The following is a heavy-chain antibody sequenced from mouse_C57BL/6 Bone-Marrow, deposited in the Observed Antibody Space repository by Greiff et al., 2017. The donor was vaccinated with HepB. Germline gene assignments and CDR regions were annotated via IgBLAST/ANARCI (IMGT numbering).Heavy chain of an antibody. D-gene: IGHD2-5*01. Sequence: QVQLKQPGAELVKPGASVKLSCKASGYTFTSYWMHWVKQRPGRGLEWIGRIDPNSGGTKYNEKFKSKATLTVDKPSSTAYMQLSSLTSEDSAVYYCARSAYYSNYVYYYAMDYWGQGTSVTVSS. CDR3: ARSAYYSNYVYYYAMDY. CDR2: IDPNSGGT. J-gene: IGHJ4*01. V-gene: IGHV1-72*01. CDR1: GYTFTSYW.